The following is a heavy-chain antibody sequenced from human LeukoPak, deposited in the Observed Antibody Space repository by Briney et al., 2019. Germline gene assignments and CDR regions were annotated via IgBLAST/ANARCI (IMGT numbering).Heavy chain of an antibody. Sequence: ASVKVSCKASGYTFTSYDINWVRQATGRGLEWMGWMNPNSGNTGYAQKFQGRVTMTRNTSISTAYMELSSLRSEDTAVYYCARGLSVSTVKGVGYWGQGTLVTVSS. CDR2: MNPNSGNT. V-gene: IGHV1-8*01. J-gene: IGHJ4*02. CDR1: GYTFTSYD. CDR3: ARGLSVSTVKGVGY. D-gene: IGHD4-17*01.